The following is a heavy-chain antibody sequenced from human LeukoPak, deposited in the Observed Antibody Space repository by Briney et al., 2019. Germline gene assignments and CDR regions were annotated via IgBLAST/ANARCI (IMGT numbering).Heavy chain of an antibody. CDR2: ISHSGST. CDR3: ARGLPGSDTMVRGVMKGWFDP. V-gene: IGHV4-34*01. J-gene: IGHJ5*02. CDR1: GGSFSGYY. D-gene: IGHD3-10*01. Sequence: PSETLSLTCAVYGGSFSGYYWSWIRQPPGKGLEWIGEISHSGSTNFNPSLKSRVTISVDTSKNQFSLKLSSVTAADTAVYYCARGLPGSDTMVRGVMKGWFDPWGQGTLVTVFS.